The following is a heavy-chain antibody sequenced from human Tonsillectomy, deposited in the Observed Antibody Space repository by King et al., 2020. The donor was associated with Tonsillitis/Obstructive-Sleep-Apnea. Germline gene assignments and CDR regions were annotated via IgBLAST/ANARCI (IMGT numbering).Heavy chain of an antibody. CDR1: GYTFSTYA. V-gene: IGHV3-23*04. Sequence: VQLVESAGGLVQPGGSLRLSCAASGYTFSTYAMTWVRQTPGKGLEWVAGISDSDDSTYYADSVKGRFTISRDNSKSTLYLQMNSLRAEDTAIYYCTRAFSNSWSPADRGQGSLVTVSS. D-gene: IGHD6-13*01. CDR3: TRAFSNSWSPAD. CDR2: ISDSDDST. J-gene: IGHJ4*02.